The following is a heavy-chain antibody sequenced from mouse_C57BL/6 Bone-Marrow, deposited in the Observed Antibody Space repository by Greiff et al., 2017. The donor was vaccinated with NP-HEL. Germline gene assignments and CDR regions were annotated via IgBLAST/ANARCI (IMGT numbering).Heavy chain of an antibody. CDR2: IDPETGGP. CDR1: GYTFTDYE. V-gene: IGHV1-15*01. Sequence: VKLVESGAELVRPGASVTLSCKASGYTFTDYEMHWVKQTPVHGLEWIGAIDPETGGPAYNQKFKGKAIMTADKSSSIAYIELRILTSEDAAVYYCTRGTHYAMDYWGQGTSVTVSS. D-gene: IGHD2-14*01. J-gene: IGHJ4*01. CDR3: TRGTHYAMDY.